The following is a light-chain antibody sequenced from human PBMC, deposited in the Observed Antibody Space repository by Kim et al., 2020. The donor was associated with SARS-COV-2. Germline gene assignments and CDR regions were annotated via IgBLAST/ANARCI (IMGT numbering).Light chain of an antibody. CDR2: KAS. CDR3: QQHQTYPWT. J-gene: IGKJ1*01. CDR1: QGITTS. V-gene: IGKV1-5*03. Sequence: ASVGDRVTITCRASQGITTSLAWYQQKPGKVPKLLIYKASSVESGVPSRFSGSGSGTEFTLTISSLQPDDFATYYCQQHQTYPWTFGQGTKVDIK.